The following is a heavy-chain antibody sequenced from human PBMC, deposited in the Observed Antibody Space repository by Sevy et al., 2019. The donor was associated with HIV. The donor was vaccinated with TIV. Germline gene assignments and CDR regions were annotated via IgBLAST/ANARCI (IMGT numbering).Heavy chain of an antibody. Sequence: SESLSLTCAVYGGSFSGYYWSWIRQPPGKGLEWIGEINHSGSTNYNASLKSRVTISVDTSKNQFSLKLSSVTAADTAVYYCAREGAVRYFDWLLRSGGHYGMDVWGQGTTVTVSS. J-gene: IGHJ6*02. CDR1: GGSFSGYY. V-gene: IGHV4-34*01. D-gene: IGHD3-9*01. CDR3: AREGAVRYFDWLLRSGGHYGMDV. CDR2: INHSGST.